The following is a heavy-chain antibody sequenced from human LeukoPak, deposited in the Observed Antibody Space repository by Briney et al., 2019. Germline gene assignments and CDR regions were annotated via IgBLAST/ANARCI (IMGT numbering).Heavy chain of an antibody. Sequence: PGGSLRLSCAASGFTFSRSGMHWVRQAPGKGLEWVTFIGYDGSKIYYADSVKGRFTISRDNSRNTLYLQMNSLRAEDTAVYYCARDSGGQLHDYWGQGTLVTVSS. CDR2: IGYDGSKI. CDR1: GFTFSRSG. V-gene: IGHV3-30*02. D-gene: IGHD2-2*01. CDR3: ARDSGGQLHDY. J-gene: IGHJ4*02.